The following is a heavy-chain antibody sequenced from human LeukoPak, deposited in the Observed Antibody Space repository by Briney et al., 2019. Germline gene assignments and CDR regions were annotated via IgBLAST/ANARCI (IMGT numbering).Heavy chain of an antibody. J-gene: IGHJ4*02. CDR1: GYTFTSYA. Sequence: GASVKVSCKASGYTFTSYAMHWVRQAPGQRLEWMGWINAGNGSTKYSQKFQGRVTITRDTSASTAYMELSSLRSEDTAVYYCARDRDNFDYWGQGTLVTVSS. CDR3: ARDRDNFDY. CDR2: INAGNGST. V-gene: IGHV1-3*01. D-gene: IGHD2-15*01.